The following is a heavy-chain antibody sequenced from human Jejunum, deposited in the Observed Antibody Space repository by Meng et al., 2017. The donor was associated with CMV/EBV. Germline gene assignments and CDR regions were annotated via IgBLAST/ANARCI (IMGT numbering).Heavy chain of an antibody. CDR2: IQYDGSDK. CDR3: AKRDCIGSGCGFYYFDS. D-gene: IGHD6-19*01. Sequence: VELVVAGVGVVQPGGSLGLSCAASGFIFSNYGMHWVRQAPGKGLEWVAFIQYDGSDKYYADSVRGRFTISRDNSKNMLYLQMNNVRAEDTAVYHCAKRDCIGSGCGFYYFDSWGQGTLVTVSS. V-gene: IGHV3-30*02. CDR1: GFIFSNYG. J-gene: IGHJ4*02.